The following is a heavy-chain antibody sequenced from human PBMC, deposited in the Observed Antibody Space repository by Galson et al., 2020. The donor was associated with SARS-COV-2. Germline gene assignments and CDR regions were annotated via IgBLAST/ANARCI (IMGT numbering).Heavy chain of an antibody. J-gene: IGHJ4*02. CDR3: AKSLYYFDF. CDR1: GFTFSSYW. CDR2: INQDGSAK. V-gene: IGHV3-7*01. Sequence: GESLKISCAASGFTFSSYWMNWARQAPGKGLEWVANINQDGSAKYYVDSVKGRFTISRDNAKNSLYLQMDSLRAEDTAVYYCAKSLYYFDFWGQGTLVTVSS.